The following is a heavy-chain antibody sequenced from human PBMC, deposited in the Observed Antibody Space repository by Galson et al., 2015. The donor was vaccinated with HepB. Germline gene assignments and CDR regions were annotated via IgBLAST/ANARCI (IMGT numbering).Heavy chain of an antibody. CDR1: GVTFSCDA. CDR2: ISGSGGST. V-gene: IGHV3-23*01. J-gene: IGHJ4*02. CDR3: SSGYCSGGSCY. Sequence: ALRLSCAASGVTFSCDAMSWVRQAPGKGLEWVSAISGSGGSTYYADSVKGRFTISRDNSKNTLYLQMNSLRAEDTAVYYCSSGYCSGGSCYWGQGTLVTVSS. D-gene: IGHD2-15*01.